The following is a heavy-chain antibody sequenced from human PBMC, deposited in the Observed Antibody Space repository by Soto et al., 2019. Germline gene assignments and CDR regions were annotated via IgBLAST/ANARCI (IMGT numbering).Heavy chain of an antibody. V-gene: IGHV1-69*13. J-gene: IGHJ4*02. Sequence: ASVKVSCKASGGTFSSYAISWVRQAPGQGLEWMGGIIPIFGTANYAQKFQGRVTITADESTSTAYMELSSLRSEDTAVYYCAREGCSGGSCLDYWGQGTLVTVSS. CDR1: GGTFSSYA. D-gene: IGHD2-15*01. CDR2: IIPIFGTA. CDR3: AREGCSGGSCLDY.